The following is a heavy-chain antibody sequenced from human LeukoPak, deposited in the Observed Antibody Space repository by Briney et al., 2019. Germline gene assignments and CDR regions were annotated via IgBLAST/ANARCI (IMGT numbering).Heavy chain of an antibody. CDR1: GFTFSSYN. CDR2: ISSSSTY. CDR3: ARSSDSYDTSGFWPYYFDY. Sequence: PGGSLRLSCAASGFTFSSYNMNWVRQAPGKGLEWVSSISSSSTYNSADSVKGRLTISRDNARNSVYLVMNSLRAEDTAVYYCARSSDSYDTSGFWPYYFDYWGQGPLVTVSS. D-gene: IGHD3-22*01. V-gene: IGHV3-21*06. J-gene: IGHJ4*02.